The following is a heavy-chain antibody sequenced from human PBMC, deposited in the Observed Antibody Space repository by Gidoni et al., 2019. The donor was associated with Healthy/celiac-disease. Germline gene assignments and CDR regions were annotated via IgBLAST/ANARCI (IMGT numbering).Heavy chain of an antibody. CDR1: GSTFSSYA. V-gene: IGHV3-30-3*01. Sequence: QVQLVESGGGVVQPGRSLRLSCAASGSTFSSYAMHWVRQAPGKGLEWVAVISYDGSNKYYADSVKGRFTISRDNSKNTLYLQMHSLRAEDTAVYYCARDLGNPDFDYWGQGTLVTVSS. CDR2: ISYDGSNK. CDR3: ARDLGNPDFDY. J-gene: IGHJ4*02.